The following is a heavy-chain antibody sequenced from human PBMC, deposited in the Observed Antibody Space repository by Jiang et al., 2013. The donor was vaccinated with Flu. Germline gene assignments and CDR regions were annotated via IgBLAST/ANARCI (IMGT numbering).Heavy chain of an antibody. V-gene: IGHV1-18*01. CDR1: G. CDR3: ARGLPYYYDSSGYHYFDY. Sequence: GISWVRQAPGQGLEWMGWISAYNGNTNYAQKLQGRVTMTTDTSTSTAYMELRSLRSDDTAVYYCARGLPYYYDSSGYHYFDYWGQGTLVTVSS. D-gene: IGHD3-22*01. CDR2: ISAYNGNT. J-gene: IGHJ4*02.